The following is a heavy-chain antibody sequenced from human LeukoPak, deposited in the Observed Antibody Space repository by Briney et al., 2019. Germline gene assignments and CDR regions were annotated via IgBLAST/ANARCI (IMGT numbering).Heavy chain of an antibody. CDR2: ISYDGSNK. J-gene: IGHJ4*02. D-gene: IGHD2-15*01. V-gene: IGHV3-30*18. Sequence: GRSLRLSCAASGFTFSSYGMHWVRQAPGKGLEWVAVISYDGSNKYYADSVKGRFTISRDNSKNTLYLQMNSLRAEDTAVYYCAKEGCSGGSCYPLYWGQGTLVTVSS. CDR3: AKEGCSGGSCYPLY. CDR1: GFTFSSYG.